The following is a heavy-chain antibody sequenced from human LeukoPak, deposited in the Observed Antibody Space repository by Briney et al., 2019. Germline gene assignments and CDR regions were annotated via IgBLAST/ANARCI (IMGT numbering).Heavy chain of an antibody. D-gene: IGHD1-26*01. CDR3: ARDGARLGAYYYGMDV. V-gene: IGHV4-59*12. Sequence: SETLSLTCTVSGGSISSYYWSWIRQPPGKGLEWIGYIYYSGSTNYNPSLKSRVTISVDTSKNQFSLKLSSVTAADTAVYYCARDGARLGAYYYGMDVWGQGTTVTVSS. J-gene: IGHJ6*02. CDR2: IYYSGST. CDR1: GGSISSYY.